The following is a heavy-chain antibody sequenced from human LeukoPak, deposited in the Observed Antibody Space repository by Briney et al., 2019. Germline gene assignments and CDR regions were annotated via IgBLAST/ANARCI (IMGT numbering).Heavy chain of an antibody. CDR1: GYTFTSYD. D-gene: IGHD2-2*01. V-gene: IGHV1-8*01. Sequence: SVKVSCKASGYTFTSYDINWVRQATGQGLEWMGWMNPDSGNTGYAQKFQGRVTITRDTSISTAYMELSSLRSEDTAVYYCARAGYCSSTSCRSWFDPWGQGTLVTVSS. J-gene: IGHJ5*02. CDR2: MNPDSGNT. CDR3: ARAGYCSSTSCRSWFDP.